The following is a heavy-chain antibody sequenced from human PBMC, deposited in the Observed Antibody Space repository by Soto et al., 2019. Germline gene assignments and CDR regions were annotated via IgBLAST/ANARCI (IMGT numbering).Heavy chain of an antibody. D-gene: IGHD3-10*01. CDR3: ARGPRYETYGSGSYYIFLDY. J-gene: IGHJ4*02. V-gene: IGHV3-33*01. Sequence: GGSLRLSCAASGFTFSSYGMHWVRQAPGKGLEWVAVIWYDGSNKYYADSVKGRFTISRDNSKNTLYLQMNSLRAEDTAVYYCARGPRYETYGSGSYYIFLDYWGQGTLVTVSS. CDR1: GFTFSSYG. CDR2: IWYDGSNK.